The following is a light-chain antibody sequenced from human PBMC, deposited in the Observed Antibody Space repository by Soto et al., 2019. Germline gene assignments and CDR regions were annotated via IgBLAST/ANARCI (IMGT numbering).Light chain of an antibody. CDR1: QSISNY. V-gene: IGKV1-39*01. J-gene: IGKJ2*01. CDR2: AAS. Sequence: DIQMTQSPSSLSASVGARVTLTCRTSQSISNYLNWYQQKPGKAPKLLIYAASSLQSGVPSRFSGSGSGTDFTLTISSPQPQDFATDYCQQTYSTPPAFGQGTTLEIK. CDR3: QQTYSTPPA.